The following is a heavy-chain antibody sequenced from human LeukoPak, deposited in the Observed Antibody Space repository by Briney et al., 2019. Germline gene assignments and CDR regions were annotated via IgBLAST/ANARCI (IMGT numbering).Heavy chain of an antibody. CDR3: ARGSGWLSY. Sequence: PSETLSLTCTVSGGSISSYYWSWIRQPPGKGLEWIGEINHSGSTNYNPSLKSRVTISVDTSKNQFSLKLSSVTAADTAVYYCARGSGWLSYWGQGTLVTVSS. D-gene: IGHD6-19*01. CDR2: INHSGST. J-gene: IGHJ4*02. CDR1: GGSISSYY. V-gene: IGHV4-34*01.